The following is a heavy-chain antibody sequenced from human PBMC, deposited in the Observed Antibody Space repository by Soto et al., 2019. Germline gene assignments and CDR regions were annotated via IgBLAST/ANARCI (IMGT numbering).Heavy chain of an antibody. CDR2: ISSSGGST. V-gene: IGHV3-23*01. D-gene: IGHD3-22*01. Sequence: GGSLRLSCAASGFTFSSYSMNWVLQAPGKGLEWVSFISSSGGSTYYADSVKGRFTISRDNSKNTLYLQMNSLRVEDTAVYYCAKDRYYDSTGYSPGDWFDPWGQGTQVTVSS. CDR1: GFTFSSYS. CDR3: AKDRYYDSTGYSPGDWFDP. J-gene: IGHJ5*02.